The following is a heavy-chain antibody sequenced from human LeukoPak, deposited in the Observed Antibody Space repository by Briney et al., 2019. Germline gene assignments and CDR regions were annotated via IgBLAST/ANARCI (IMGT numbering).Heavy chain of an antibody. CDR1: GYSISRGYY. CDR2: IHHSGST. CDR3: ARPTSFGALIGADGPWYFDL. V-gene: IGHV4-38-2*02. D-gene: IGHD6-13*01. Sequence: PLETLSLTCTVSGYSISRGYYWGWIRQPPGKGLEWIATIHHSGSTYYNPSLKSRVTISGDTSKNQFSLRLSSVTAADTAVYYCARPTSFGALIGADGPWYFDLWGRGTLVTVSS. J-gene: IGHJ2*01.